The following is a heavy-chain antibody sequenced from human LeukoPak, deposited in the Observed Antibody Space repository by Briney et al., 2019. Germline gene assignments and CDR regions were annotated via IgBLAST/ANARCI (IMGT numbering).Heavy chain of an antibody. V-gene: IGHV3-30*18. CDR2: ISPDGSFE. J-gene: IGHJ4*02. D-gene: IGHD6-13*01. CDR3: AKKGGTSGWYDYFDL. Sequence: GGSLRLSCVVSGITFRSNTMHWVRQAPGRGLEWVAVISPDGSFENYVDSVKGRFTVSRDNSRNTLFLQMNSLISEDTAVYYCAKKGGTSGWYDYFDLWGQGTLVTVSS. CDR1: GITFRSNT.